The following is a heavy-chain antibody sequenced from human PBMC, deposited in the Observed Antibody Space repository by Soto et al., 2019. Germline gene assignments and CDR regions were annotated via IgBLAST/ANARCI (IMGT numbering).Heavy chain of an antibody. Sequence: EVHLVESGGGLVQPGRSLRLSCAASGFTFDDYAMYWVRRVPGKGLEWVSSISWNSNIVGYVDSVKGRFTISRDNAKNSLSLQMNSLRPEDTALYYCARGGPDGFCSGGRCYFDSWGQGNMVTVSS. D-gene: IGHD2-15*01. V-gene: IGHV3-9*01. J-gene: IGHJ4*02. CDR2: ISWNSNIV. CDR1: GFTFDDYA. CDR3: ARGGPDGFCSGGRCYFDS.